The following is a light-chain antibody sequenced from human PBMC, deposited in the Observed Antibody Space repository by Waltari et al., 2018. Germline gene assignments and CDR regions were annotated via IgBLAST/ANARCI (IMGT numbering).Light chain of an antibody. J-gene: IGKJ4*01. CDR2: KAS. Sequence: DIQMTQSPSTLSASVGDRVTITCRASQSISNWLAWYQQQPGKAPKLLLYKASTLESGVPSRFSGSGSGTEFTLTISSRQPDDFATYYCQQYNSYSLLTFGGGTKVEIK. CDR1: QSISNW. CDR3: QQYNSYSLLT. V-gene: IGKV1-5*03.